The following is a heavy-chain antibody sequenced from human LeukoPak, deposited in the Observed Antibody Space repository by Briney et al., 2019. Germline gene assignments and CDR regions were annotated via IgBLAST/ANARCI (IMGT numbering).Heavy chain of an antibody. CDR3: AREWGLESSGYYYAY. D-gene: IGHD3-22*01. CDR2: ITPIFGTA. Sequence: ASVKVSCKASGYTFTSYYMHWVRQAPGQGFEWMGGITPIFGTANFAQKFQGRVSITADESTSTAFMELSSLRSEDTAVYYCAREWGLESSGYYYAYWGQGTLVTVSS. CDR1: GYTFTSYY. J-gene: IGHJ4*02. V-gene: IGHV1-69*13.